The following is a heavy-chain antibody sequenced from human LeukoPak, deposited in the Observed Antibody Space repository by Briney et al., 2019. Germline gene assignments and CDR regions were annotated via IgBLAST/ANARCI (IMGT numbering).Heavy chain of an antibody. Sequence: SETLSLTCTVTGGSISTSSYYWGWIRQPPGKGLEWIGSIYYSGSTYYNPSLKSRVTISVDTSKNQFSLKLSSVTAADTAVYYCARHGWQWLVPSGGEYYFDYWGQGTLVTVSS. CDR1: GGSISTSSYY. CDR3: ARHGWQWLVPSGGEYYFDY. CDR2: IYYSGST. J-gene: IGHJ4*02. V-gene: IGHV4-39*01. D-gene: IGHD6-19*01.